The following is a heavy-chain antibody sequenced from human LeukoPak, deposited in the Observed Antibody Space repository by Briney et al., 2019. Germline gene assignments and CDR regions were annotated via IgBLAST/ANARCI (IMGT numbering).Heavy chain of an antibody. Sequence: SETLSLTCTVSGGSISNSSYYWGWIRQPPGKGLDCIGIIYYTGSTNYNPSLKSRVTISVDTSKSQFSLKVSSVTAADTAMYYCARDSGTTGEVKFDPWGQGTLVTVSS. CDR1: GGSISNSSYY. V-gene: IGHV4-39*07. J-gene: IGHJ5*02. D-gene: IGHD3-10*01. CDR2: IYYTGST. CDR3: ARDSGTTGEVKFDP.